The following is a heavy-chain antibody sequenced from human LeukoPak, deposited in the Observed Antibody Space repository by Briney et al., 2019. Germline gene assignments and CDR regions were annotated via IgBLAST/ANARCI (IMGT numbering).Heavy chain of an antibody. CDR1: GFTFSDYY. J-gene: IGHJ6*02. CDR3: ARLHYYSMDV. CDR2: TASSGGTF. Sequence: PGGSLRLSRAASGFTFSDYYMSWIRQAPGKGPEWLSYTASSGGTFYYADSVKGRFTISRDNTKKSLYLQMNSLRAEDTAVYYCARLHYYSMDVWGQGTTVTVSS. V-gene: IGHV3-11*01.